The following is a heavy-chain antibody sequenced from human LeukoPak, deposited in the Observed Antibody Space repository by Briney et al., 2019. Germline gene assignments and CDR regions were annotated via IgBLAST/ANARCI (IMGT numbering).Heavy chain of an antibody. Sequence: GGSLRLSCAASGFTFSSYSMNWVRQAPGKGLEWVSSISSSSSYIYYADSVKGRFTISRDNAKNSLYLQMNSLRAEDTAVYYCARWVPAAIGWFDPWGQGTLVTVSS. V-gene: IGHV3-21*01. CDR3: ARWVPAAIGWFDP. CDR1: GFTFSSYS. CDR2: ISSSSSYI. J-gene: IGHJ5*02. D-gene: IGHD2-2*02.